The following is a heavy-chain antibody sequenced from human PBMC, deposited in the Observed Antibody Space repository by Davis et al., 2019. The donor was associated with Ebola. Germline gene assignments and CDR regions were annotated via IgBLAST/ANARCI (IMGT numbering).Heavy chain of an antibody. D-gene: IGHD4-11*01. V-gene: IGHV4-39*01. Sequence: MPSETLSLTCTVSGGSISSSSYYWGWIRQPPGKGLEWIGSIYYSGSTYYNPSLKSRVTISVDTSKNQFSLKLSSVTAADTAVYYCSTYHSNYSDYWGQGTLVTVSS. J-gene: IGHJ4*02. CDR2: IYYSGST. CDR3: STYHSNYSDY. CDR1: GGSISSSSYY.